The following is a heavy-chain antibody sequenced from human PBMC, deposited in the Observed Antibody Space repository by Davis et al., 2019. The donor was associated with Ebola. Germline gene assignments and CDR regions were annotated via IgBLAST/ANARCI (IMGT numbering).Heavy chain of an antibody. CDR3: ARGTDGSRDYYYYYGMDV. CDR2: ISYDGSNK. V-gene: IGHV3-30-3*01. Sequence: GESLKISCAASGFTFSSYAMHWVRPAPGKGLEWVAVISYDGSNKYYADSLKGRFTISRDNSKNTLYLQMNSLRAEDTALYYCARGTDGSRDYYYYYGMDVWGQGTTVTVSS. J-gene: IGHJ6*02. CDR1: GFTFSSYA. D-gene: IGHD3-10*01.